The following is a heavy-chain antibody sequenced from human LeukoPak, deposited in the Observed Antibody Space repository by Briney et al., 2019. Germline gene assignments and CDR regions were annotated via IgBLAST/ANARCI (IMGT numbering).Heavy chain of an antibody. CDR2: IHYSGST. Sequence: PSETLSLTCTVSDGSINNYYWSWIRQPPGKGLEWIGYIHYSGSTNHNPSLKSRVTISVDTSKNQFSLKLSSVTAADTAIYYCATAASGTRNWFDPWGQGTLVTVSS. D-gene: IGHD6-13*01. CDR3: ATAASGTRNWFDP. J-gene: IGHJ5*02. V-gene: IGHV4-59*01. CDR1: DGSINNYY.